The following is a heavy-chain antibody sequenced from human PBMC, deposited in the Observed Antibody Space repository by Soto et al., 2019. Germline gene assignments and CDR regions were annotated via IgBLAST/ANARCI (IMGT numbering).Heavy chain of an antibody. CDR2: INHSGRT. J-gene: IGHJ4*02. CDR1: GGSLVGNY. Sequence: VRFHQWAEGLLKPSGPLSPPGPVYGGSLVGNYWGGIRQPPGKGLGGIGEINHSGRTNYNPSLKSRVTISVDTSKNQFSLKLSSVTAADTAVYYCAGIGIFGVVILDYWGQGTLVTVSS. V-gene: IGHV4-34*01. CDR3: AGIGIFGVVILDY. D-gene: IGHD3-3*02.